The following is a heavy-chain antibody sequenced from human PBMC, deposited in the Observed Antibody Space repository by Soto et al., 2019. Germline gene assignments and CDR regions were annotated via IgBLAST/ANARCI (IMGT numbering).Heavy chain of an antibody. J-gene: IGHJ6*02. D-gene: IGHD3-9*01. V-gene: IGHV5-51*03. Sequence: EVQLVQSGAEVKKPGESLKISCKGSGYSFTSYWIGWVRQMPGKGLEWMGIIYPGDSDTRYSPSFQGQVTISADKSISTAYLQWSSLKASDTAMYYCARISYDILTGSPYGMDVWGQGTTVTVSS. CDR3: ARISYDILTGSPYGMDV. CDR2: IYPGDSDT. CDR1: GYSFTSYW.